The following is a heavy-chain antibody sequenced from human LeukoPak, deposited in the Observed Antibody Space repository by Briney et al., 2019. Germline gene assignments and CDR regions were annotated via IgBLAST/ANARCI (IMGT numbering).Heavy chain of an antibody. CDR2: ISSSGSTI. J-gene: IGHJ4*02. CDR1: GFTFSDYY. CDR3: ARRSSGYVFDY. Sequence: GGSLRLSCAASGFTFSDYYVSWIRQAPGKGLEWVSYISSSGSTIYYADSVKGRFTVSRDNAKSSLYLQMNSLRAEDTAVYYCARRSSGYVFDYWGQGTLVTVSS. D-gene: IGHD3-22*01. V-gene: IGHV3-11*01.